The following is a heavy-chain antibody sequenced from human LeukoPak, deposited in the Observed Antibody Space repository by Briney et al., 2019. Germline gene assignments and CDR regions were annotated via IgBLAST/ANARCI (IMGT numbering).Heavy chain of an antibody. CDR2: INPNSGGA. V-gene: IGHV1-2*02. CDR3: AVGGTGYNTFDY. Sequence: ASVKVSCKASGYSFTGYHMHWVRQAPVQGLEWMGWINPNSGGANYAQKFQGRVTMTRDTSISTAYMELSRLRSDDTAVYYCAVGGTGYNTFDYWSQGTLVTVSS. D-gene: IGHD3/OR15-3a*01. J-gene: IGHJ4*02. CDR1: GYSFTGYH.